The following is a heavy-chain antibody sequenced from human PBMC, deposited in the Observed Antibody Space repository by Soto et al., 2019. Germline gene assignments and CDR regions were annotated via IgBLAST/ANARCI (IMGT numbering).Heavy chain of an antibody. D-gene: IGHD6-19*01. V-gene: IGHV3-48*01. CDR3: AREPSASSGWYHGIDY. CDR1: GFTFSSYS. CDR2: ISSSSSTI. J-gene: IGHJ4*02. Sequence: GGSLRLSCAASGFTFSSYSMNWVRQAPGKGLEWVSYISSSSSTIYYADSVKGRFTISRDNAKNSLYLQMNSLRAEDTAVYYCAREPSASSGWYHGIDYWGQGTLVTVSS.